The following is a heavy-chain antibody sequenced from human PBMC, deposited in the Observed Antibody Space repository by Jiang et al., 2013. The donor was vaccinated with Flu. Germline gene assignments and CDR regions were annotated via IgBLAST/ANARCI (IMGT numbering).Heavy chain of an antibody. V-gene: IGHV1-2*04. Sequence: FTGYYMHWVRQAPGQGLEWMGWINPNSGGTNYAQKFQGWVTMTRDTSISTAYMELSRLRSDDTAVYYCARAASSITMVRGVEIYYYYGMDVWGKGTTVTVSS. D-gene: IGHD3-10*01. J-gene: IGHJ6*04. CDR1: FTGYY. CDR2: INPNSGGT. CDR3: ARAASSITMVRGVEIYYYYGMDV.